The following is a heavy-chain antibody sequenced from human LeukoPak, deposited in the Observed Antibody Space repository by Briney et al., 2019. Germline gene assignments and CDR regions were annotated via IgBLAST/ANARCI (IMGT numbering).Heavy chain of an antibody. CDR1: GFTFNSYG. CDR2: IPYDGSDT. Sequence: GGSLRLSCAASGFTFNSYGMHWVRQAPGEGLECVSFIPYDGSDTYYADSVRGRFTISRDNSKNTLYLQMNSLRVEDTAVYYCAKDGESGIQYTQGYFDYWGQGTLVTVSS. D-gene: IGHD1-1*01. CDR3: AKDGESGIQYTQGYFDY. V-gene: IGHV3-30*02. J-gene: IGHJ4*02.